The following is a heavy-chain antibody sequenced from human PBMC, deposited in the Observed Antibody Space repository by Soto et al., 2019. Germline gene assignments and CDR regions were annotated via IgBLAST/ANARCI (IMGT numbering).Heavy chain of an antibody. CDR1: GFTFSNYW. V-gene: IGHV3-74*01. CDR3: ARDPPGAGLEP. Sequence: EVQLVESGGGLVQPGGSLRLSCAASGFTFSNYWMQWVRQAPGKGLVWVSHINSDGSDTSYADSVKGRFTISRDNAKSTLHRQFGSLSAEDTAAYYCARDPPGAGLEPWGEGTLVTVSP. D-gene: IGHD3-10*01. J-gene: IGHJ5*02. CDR2: INSDGSDT.